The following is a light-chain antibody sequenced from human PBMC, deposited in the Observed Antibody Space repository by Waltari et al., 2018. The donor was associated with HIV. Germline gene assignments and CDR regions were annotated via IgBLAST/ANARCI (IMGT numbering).Light chain of an antibody. CDR1: SSDIGGYNY. V-gene: IGLV2-14*01. CDR3: SSYTGSSTLVV. J-gene: IGLJ2*01. Sequence: PGQSITISCTGTSSDIGGYNYVSWYQQHPGKAPKLMIYEVSYRPSGISNRFSGSKSGNTASLTISGLQADDEADYYCSSYTGSSTLVVFGGGTKLIVL. CDR2: EVS.